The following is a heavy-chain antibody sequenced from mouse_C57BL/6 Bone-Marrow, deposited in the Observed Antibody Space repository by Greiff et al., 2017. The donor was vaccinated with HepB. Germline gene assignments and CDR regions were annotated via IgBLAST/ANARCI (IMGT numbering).Heavy chain of an antibody. V-gene: IGHV1-4*01. D-gene: IGHD2-4*01. CDR2: INPSSGYT. CDR1: GYTFTSYT. J-gene: IGHJ1*03. CDR3: ARGRDYDYDEVPYEYFDV. Sequence: QVQLQQSGAELARPGASVKMSCKASGYTFTSYTMHWVKQRPGQGLEWIGYINPSSGYTKYNQKFKDKATLTADKSSSTAYMQLSSLTSEDSAVYYCARGRDYDYDEVPYEYFDVWGTGTTVTVSS.